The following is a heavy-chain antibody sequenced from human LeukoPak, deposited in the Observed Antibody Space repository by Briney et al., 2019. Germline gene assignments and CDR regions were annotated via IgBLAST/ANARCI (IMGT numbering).Heavy chain of an antibody. J-gene: IGHJ4*02. V-gene: IGHV3-23*01. CDR2: ISGSGGST. D-gene: IGHD3-9*01. CDR3: AKGSIYDILTGYHFDY. Sequence: GGSLRLSCAASGFTFSSYAMSWVRQAPGKGLEWVSAISGSGGSTYYADSVKGRFTISRDNSKNTLYLQMNSLRAEDTDVYYCAKGSIYDILTGYHFDYWGQGTLVTVSS. CDR1: GFTFSSYA.